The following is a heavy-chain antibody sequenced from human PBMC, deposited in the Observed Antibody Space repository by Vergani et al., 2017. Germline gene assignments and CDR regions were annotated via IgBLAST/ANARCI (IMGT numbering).Heavy chain of an antibody. D-gene: IGHD3-22*01. CDR3: ARRRYYYVSSGPHDAFDI. Sequence: EVPLVPSGAVVKTPGESLTISCTGSGYSFTSYWIGWVRQMPGKGLEWMGIIYPGDSDTRYSPSFQGQVTISADKSISTAYLQWSSLKASDTAMYDCARRRYYYVSSGPHDAFDIWGQGTMVTVSS. J-gene: IGHJ3*02. CDR2: IYPGDSDT. CDR1: GYSFTSYW. V-gene: IGHV5-51*01.